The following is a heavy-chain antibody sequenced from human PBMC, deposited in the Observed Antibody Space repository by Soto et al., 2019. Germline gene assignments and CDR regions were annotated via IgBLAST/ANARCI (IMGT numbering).Heavy chain of an antibody. CDR3: ARGNHRWLQLWYFDL. D-gene: IGHD5-12*01. CDR2: IIPIFGTA. CDR1: GGTFSSYT. J-gene: IGHJ2*01. Sequence: QVQLVQSGAEVKKPGSSVTVSCKASGGTFSSYTISWVRQAPGQGLEWMGGIIPIFGTANYAPDFQGRITITADESTSTAYMELSSLRSEDTAVYYCARGNHRWLQLWYFDLWGRGTLVTVSS. V-gene: IGHV1-69*12.